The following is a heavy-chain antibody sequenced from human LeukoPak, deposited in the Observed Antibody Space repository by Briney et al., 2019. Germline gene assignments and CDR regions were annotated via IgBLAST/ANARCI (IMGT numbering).Heavy chain of an antibody. CDR2: IYTSGST. V-gene: IGHV4-4*07. D-gene: IGHD3-10*01. CDR1: GGSISRYY. Sequence: SETLSLTCTVSGGSISRYYWSWIRQPAGKGLEWIGRIYTSGSTNYNPSLKSRVTISVDTSKNQFSLKLSSVTAADTAVYYCASSGDPDWFDPWGQGTLVTVSS. CDR3: ASSGDPDWFDP. J-gene: IGHJ5*02.